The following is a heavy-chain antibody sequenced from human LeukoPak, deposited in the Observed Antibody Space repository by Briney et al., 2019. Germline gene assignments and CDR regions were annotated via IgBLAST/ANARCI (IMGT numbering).Heavy chain of an antibody. CDR1: GGSISNYY. CDR2: IYYSGST. D-gene: IGHD3-22*01. Sequence: SETLSLTCTVSGGSISNYYWSWIRQPPGKGLEWIGYIYYSGSTKYNPSLKSRVTISVDTSKNQFSLKLSSVTAADTAVYYCARGDSSGYYYVYWFDPWGQGTLVTVSS. CDR3: ARGDSSGYYYVYWFDP. J-gene: IGHJ5*02. V-gene: IGHV4-59*01.